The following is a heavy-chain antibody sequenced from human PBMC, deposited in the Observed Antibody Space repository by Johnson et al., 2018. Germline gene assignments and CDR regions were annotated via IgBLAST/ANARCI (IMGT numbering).Heavy chain of an antibody. CDR1: GFTFRGYG. CDR2: ISYDGGLR. Sequence: QVQLVEAGGGVVQXGRSLRLSCVASGFTFRGYGMHWVRQAPGKGLAWLAFISYDGGLRYYSDSLKGRYTISRDNSKNELYLELNSLRSEDTAIYYCAKQEMSTYTGAFDFWGQGTMVIVSS. J-gene: IGHJ3*01. V-gene: IGHV3-30*18. D-gene: IGHD5-24*01. CDR3: AKQEMSTYTGAFDF.